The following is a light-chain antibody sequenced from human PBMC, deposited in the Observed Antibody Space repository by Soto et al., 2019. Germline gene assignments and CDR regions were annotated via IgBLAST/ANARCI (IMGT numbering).Light chain of an antibody. CDR1: RTINNN. Sequence: ETVMTQSPVTLSVSPGEGATLSCRASRTINNNLAWYQQKPGQAPRLLIYGASRRATGVPARFSGSGSGTEFTLTISSLQSEDFAVYYCLHYNNGPRFGQGTKVDIK. J-gene: IGKJ1*01. CDR3: LHYNNGPR. V-gene: IGKV3-15*01. CDR2: GAS.